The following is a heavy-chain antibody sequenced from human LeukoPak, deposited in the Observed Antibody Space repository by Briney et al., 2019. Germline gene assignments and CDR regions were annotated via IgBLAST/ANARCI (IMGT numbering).Heavy chain of an antibody. Sequence: GESLKIACKASGYSFTTYWIGWVRQAPGKGLEWMGIIYPADSSTEYSPSFQGQVTISVDKSVSTAYLQWSSLKASDTAMYYCARQDCSSTSCLGSFDYWGQGTLVTVSS. CDR2: IYPADSST. J-gene: IGHJ4*02. D-gene: IGHD2-2*01. CDR1: GYSFTTYW. CDR3: ARQDCSSTSCLGSFDY. V-gene: IGHV5-51*01.